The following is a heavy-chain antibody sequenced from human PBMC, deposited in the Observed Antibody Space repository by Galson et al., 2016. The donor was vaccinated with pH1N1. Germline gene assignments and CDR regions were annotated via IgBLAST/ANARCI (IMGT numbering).Heavy chain of an antibody. J-gene: IGHJ4*02. V-gene: IGHV4-39*06. CDR3: ARYYDYWTTYYFDY. D-gene: IGHD3-3*01. Sequence: LTCTVSGGSISTSYYHWAWIRQAPGVGLEWIGSVYYSGSLYYNPSLKSRVTISVDTSKNQFTLKVKSVTAADTAKYYCARYYDYWTTYYFDYWGQGTLVTVSS. CDR1: GGSISTSYYH. CDR2: VYYSGSL.